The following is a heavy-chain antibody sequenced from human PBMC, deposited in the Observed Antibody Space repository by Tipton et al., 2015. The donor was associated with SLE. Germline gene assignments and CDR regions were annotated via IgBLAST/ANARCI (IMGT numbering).Heavy chain of an antibody. V-gene: IGHV4-59*12. CDR2: IYYSGST. D-gene: IGHD3-9*01. Sequence: TLSLTCTVSGGSISSYYWSWIRQPPGKGLEWIGYIYYSGSTNYNPSLKSRVTISVDRSKNQFSLKLNSVTAAETAVYYCARARDILTGTTYFDYWGQGTLVTVSS. CDR3: ARARDILTGTTYFDY. J-gene: IGHJ4*02. CDR1: GGSISSYY.